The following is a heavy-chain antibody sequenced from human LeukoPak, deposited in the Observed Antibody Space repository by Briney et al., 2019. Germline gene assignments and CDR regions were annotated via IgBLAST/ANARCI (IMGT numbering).Heavy chain of an antibody. Sequence: SETLSLTCTVSGGSISSYYWSWIRQPPGKGLEWIGYIYYSGSTNYNPSLKSRVTISVDTSKNQFSLKLSSVTAADTAVYYCARDKLYGYYYYGMDVWGQGTTVTVPS. D-gene: IGHD2-8*01. CDR3: ARDKLYGYYYYGMDV. CDR1: GGSISSYY. J-gene: IGHJ6*02. CDR2: IYYSGST. V-gene: IGHV4-59*01.